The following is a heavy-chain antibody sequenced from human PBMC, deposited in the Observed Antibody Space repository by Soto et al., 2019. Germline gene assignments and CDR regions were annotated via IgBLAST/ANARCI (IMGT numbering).Heavy chain of an antibody. V-gene: IGHV4-59*01. CDR3: AHIGYSSIDY. Sequence: ETLSLTCTISGASTGGYYWSWIRQSPGRGLEWIGYVFSSGSTNYSPSLQSRVAISIDTSKNQVVLTMTNMDPVDTATYYCAHIGYSSIDYWGQGTLVTVSS. J-gene: IGHJ4*02. CDR1: GASTGGYY. CDR2: VFSSGST. D-gene: IGHD6-13*01.